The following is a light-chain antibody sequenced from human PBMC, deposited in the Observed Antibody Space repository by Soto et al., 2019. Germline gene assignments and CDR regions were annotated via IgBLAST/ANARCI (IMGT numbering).Light chain of an antibody. Sequence: DIQMTQSPSSLSASVGDRVTITCRASQSISTYLNWYQQKPGKAPKLLILVASTLPSGVPSRFSGSGSGTDFTLTISSLQPEDFATYYCQQSYSNTQTCGKGTKVEIK. CDR3: QQSYSNTQT. V-gene: IGKV1-39*01. J-gene: IGKJ1*01. CDR1: QSISTY. CDR2: VAS.